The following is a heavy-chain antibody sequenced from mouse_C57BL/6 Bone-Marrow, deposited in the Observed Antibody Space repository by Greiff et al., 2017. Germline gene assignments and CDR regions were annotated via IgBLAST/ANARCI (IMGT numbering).Heavy chain of an antibody. J-gene: IGHJ3*01. V-gene: IGHV1-81*01. CDR2: IYPRSGNT. D-gene: IGHD2-3*01. CDR1: GYTFTSYG. CDR3: ARGGGWLLLFAY. Sequence: VKLQQSGAELARPGASVKLSCKASGYTFTSYGISWVKQRTGQGLEWIGEIYPRSGNTYYNEKFKGKATLTADKSSSTAYMELRSLTSEDSAVYFCARGGGWLLLFAYWGQGTLVTVSA.